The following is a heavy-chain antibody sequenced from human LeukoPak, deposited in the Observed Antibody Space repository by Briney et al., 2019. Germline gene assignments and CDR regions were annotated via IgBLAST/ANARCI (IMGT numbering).Heavy chain of an antibody. CDR2: INHSGST. CDR3: ARGPSGYCSGGSCHYYFDY. CDR1: GGSISSGSYY. V-gene: IGHV4-61*10. Sequence: SETLSLTCTVSGGSISSGSYYWSWIRQPAGKGLEWIGEINHSGSTNYNPSLKSRVTISVDTSKNQFSLKLSSVTAADTAVYYCARGPSGYCSGGSCHYYFDYWGQGTLVTVSS. J-gene: IGHJ4*02. D-gene: IGHD2-15*01.